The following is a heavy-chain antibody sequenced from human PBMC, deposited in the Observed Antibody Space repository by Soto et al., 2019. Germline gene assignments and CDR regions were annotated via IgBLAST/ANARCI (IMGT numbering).Heavy chain of an antibody. Sequence: GGSLRLSCAASGFTISSNYMSWVRQAPGKGLEWVSVIYAGGNTYYADSVKGRFTISRDNSKNTLYLQMNSLRAEDTAVYYCAKPSSGWFDYWGQGTLVTVSS. J-gene: IGHJ4*02. V-gene: IGHV3-66*04. CDR1: GFTISSNY. D-gene: IGHD6-19*01. CDR2: IYAGGNT. CDR3: AKPSSGWFDY.